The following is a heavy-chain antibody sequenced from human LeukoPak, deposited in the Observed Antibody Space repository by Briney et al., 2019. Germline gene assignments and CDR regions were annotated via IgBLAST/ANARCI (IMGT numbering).Heavy chain of an antibody. D-gene: IGHD3-22*01. CDR1: GGTFSSYA. V-gene: IGHV1-2*04. J-gene: IGHJ4*02. CDR2: INPNSGGT. Sequence: GASVKVSCKASGGTFSSYAISWVRQAPGQGLEWMGWINPNSGGTNYAQKFQGWVTMTRDTSISTAYMELSRLRSDDTAVYYCARGLGHYYDSSGYYHFDYWGQGTLVTVSS. CDR3: ARGLGHYYDSSGYYHFDY.